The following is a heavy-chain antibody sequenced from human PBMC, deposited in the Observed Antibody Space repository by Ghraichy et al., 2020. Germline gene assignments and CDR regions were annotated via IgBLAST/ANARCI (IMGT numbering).Heavy chain of an antibody. CDR2: ITSDGTET. CDR1: GFAFGDYI. D-gene: IGHD2-21*01. J-gene: IGHJ4*02. Sequence: WGSLRLSCAASGFAFGDYIMHWVRQSPGKSLEWVSFITSDGTETYYADSVKGRFTISRDNSKNSLYLLLKTLKTEDAAYYYCAKDFEVGGGIVAATGLDSWGRGTLVTVSS. CDR3: AKDFEVGGGIVAATGLDS. V-gene: IGHV3-43*01.